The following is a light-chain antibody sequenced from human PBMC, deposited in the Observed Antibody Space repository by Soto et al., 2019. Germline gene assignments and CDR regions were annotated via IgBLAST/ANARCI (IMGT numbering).Light chain of an antibody. V-gene: IGKV4-1*01. Sequence: VVTQSPRSLPVTPGEPASMSCRASQSLHSNGINYLHWYQQKPGQPPKLLIYWASNRESGVPDRFSGSGSGTDFTLTISRLQAEDVAVYYCQKYYSTPTWTFGQGTKVDIK. CDR3: QKYYSTPTWT. CDR1: QSLHSNGINY. J-gene: IGKJ1*01. CDR2: WAS.